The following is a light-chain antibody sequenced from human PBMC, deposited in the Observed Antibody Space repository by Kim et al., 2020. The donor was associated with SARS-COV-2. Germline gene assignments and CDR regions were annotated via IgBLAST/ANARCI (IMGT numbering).Light chain of an antibody. J-gene: IGLJ3*02. CDR3: QTWDTSVV. V-gene: IGLV3-1*01. CDR1: NLGHKF. Sequence: VSVSPGPTATIACSGDNLGHKFASWHQQKPGQSPVVVIYRDTRRPSGIPERFSGSKSGNTATLTIRGTQAMDEADYYCQTWDTSVVFGGGTQLTVL. CDR2: RDT.